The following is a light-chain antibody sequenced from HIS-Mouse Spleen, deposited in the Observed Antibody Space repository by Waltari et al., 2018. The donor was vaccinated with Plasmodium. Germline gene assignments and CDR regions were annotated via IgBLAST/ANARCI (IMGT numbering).Light chain of an antibody. Sequence: SYELTQPPSVSVSPGQTASITCPGAKLGDKYACWYQQKPGQSPVLVIYQDSKWPSGIPERFSGSNSGNTATLTISGTQAMDEADYYCQAWDSSTWVFGGGTKLTVL. CDR2: QDS. V-gene: IGLV3-1*01. CDR3: QAWDSSTWV. J-gene: IGLJ3*02. CDR1: KLGDKY.